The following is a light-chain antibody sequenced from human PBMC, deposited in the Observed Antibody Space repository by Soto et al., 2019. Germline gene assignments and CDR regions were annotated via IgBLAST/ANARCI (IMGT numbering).Light chain of an antibody. CDR2: GAF. CDR3: QQYDNAPLT. Sequence: EVVLTQSPGTLSLSPGERATLSCRASQSVSSNYLAWYQQKPGRAPRLLIFGAFFRATGIPDRFSGSASGTYFTLTISVLSPEDFAVYYCQQYDNAPLTFGGGTRVEI. CDR1: QSVSSNY. J-gene: IGKJ4*01. V-gene: IGKV3-20*01.